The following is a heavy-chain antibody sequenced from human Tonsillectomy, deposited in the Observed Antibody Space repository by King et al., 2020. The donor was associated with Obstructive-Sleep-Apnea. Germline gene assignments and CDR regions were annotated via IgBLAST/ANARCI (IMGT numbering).Heavy chain of an antibody. J-gene: IGHJ4*02. CDR1: GGSISSYY. CDR3: AGLLAYCSGGSCYPGKDLDY. V-gene: IGHV4-59*01. CDR2: IYYSGST. D-gene: IGHD2-15*01. Sequence: QLQESGPGLVKPSETLSLTCTVSGGSISSYYWSWIRQPPGKGLEWIGYIYYSGSTNYNPSLKSRVTISVDTSKNQFSLKLSSVTAADTAVYYCAGLLAYCSGGSCYPGKDLDYWGQGTLVTVSS.